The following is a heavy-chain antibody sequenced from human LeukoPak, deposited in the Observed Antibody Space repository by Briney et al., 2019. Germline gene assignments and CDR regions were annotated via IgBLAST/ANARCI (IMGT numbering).Heavy chain of an antibody. CDR3: ARVGSSGWYSDY. D-gene: IGHD6-19*01. V-gene: IGHV4-59*01. CDR1: GDSISSYY. J-gene: IGHJ4*02. CDR2: IYYSGST. Sequence: SETLSLTCTVSGDSISSYYWSWIRQPPGKGLEWIGYIYYSGSTNYNPSLKSRVTISVDTSKNQFSLKLSSVTAADTAVYYCARVGSSGWYSDYWGQGTLVTVSS.